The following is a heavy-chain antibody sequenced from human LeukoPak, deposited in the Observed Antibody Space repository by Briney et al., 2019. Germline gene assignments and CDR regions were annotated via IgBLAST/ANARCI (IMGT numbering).Heavy chain of an antibody. Sequence: SVKVSCKASGGTFSSYAISWVRQAPGQGLEWMGGIIPIFGTANYAQKFQGRVTITADESTSTAYMELSSLRSEDTAVYYCVTSVGVVPAASFDYWGQGTLATVSS. CDR2: IIPIFGTA. D-gene: IGHD2-2*01. J-gene: IGHJ4*02. CDR1: GGTFSSYA. CDR3: VTSVGVVPAASFDY. V-gene: IGHV1-69*13.